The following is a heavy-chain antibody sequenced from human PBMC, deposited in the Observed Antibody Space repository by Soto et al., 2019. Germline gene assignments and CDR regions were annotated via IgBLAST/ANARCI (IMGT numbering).Heavy chain of an antibody. J-gene: IGHJ5*02. Sequence: GESLKISCNGSGYSFTSYWISWVRQMPGKGLEWMGRIEPSDSYTNYSPSFQGHVTISADKSISTAYLQWSSLKASDTAMYYCARTNYSSAWFDPWGQGTLVTIFS. V-gene: IGHV5-10-1*01. CDR3: ARTNYSSAWFDP. D-gene: IGHD6-19*01. CDR1: GYSFTSYW. CDR2: IEPSDSYT.